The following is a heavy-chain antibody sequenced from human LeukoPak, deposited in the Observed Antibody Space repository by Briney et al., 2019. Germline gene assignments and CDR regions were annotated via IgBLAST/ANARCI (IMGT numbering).Heavy chain of an antibody. J-gene: IGHJ4*02. CDR3: ARDISGSYPAYYFDY. D-gene: IGHD1-26*01. Sequence: ASVKVFCKASGYTFTGYYMHWVRQAPGQGLEWMGWINPNSGGTNYAQKFQGRVTMTRDTSISTAYMELSRLRSDDTAVYYCARDISGSYPAYYFDYWGQGTLVTVSS. CDR1: GYTFTGYY. CDR2: INPNSGGT. V-gene: IGHV1-2*02.